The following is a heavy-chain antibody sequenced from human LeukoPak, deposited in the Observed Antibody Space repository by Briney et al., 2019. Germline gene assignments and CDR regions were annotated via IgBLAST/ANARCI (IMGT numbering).Heavy chain of an antibody. J-gene: IGHJ3*02. CDR2: MSGSGGST. V-gene: IGHV3-23*01. D-gene: IGHD6-13*01. Sequence: GGSLRLSCAASGFTFSSYAMSWVRQAPGKGLEWVSAMSGSGGSTYYADSVKGRFTISRDNSKNTLYLQMNSLRAEDTAVYYCARDFSGYDSSSWYPDAFDIWGQGTMVTVSS. CDR1: GFTFSSYA. CDR3: ARDFSGYDSSSWYPDAFDI.